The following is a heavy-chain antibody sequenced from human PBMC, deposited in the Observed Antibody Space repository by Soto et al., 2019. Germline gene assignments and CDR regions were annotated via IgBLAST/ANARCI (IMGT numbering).Heavy chain of an antibody. V-gene: IGHV3-7*04. D-gene: IGHD3-22*01. CDR2: IKPDGSEK. J-gene: IGHJ6*02. Sequence: PGGSLRLSCAASGFTFSNYWMSWVRQAPGKGLEWVANIKPDGSEKWYVDSVKGRFTISRDNAKNSLYLQMNSLGVEDTAVYYCARFYYDSSGYLPSPYYYYYGMDVWGQGTTVTVSS. CDR1: GFTFSNYW. CDR3: ARFYYDSSGYLPSPYYYYYGMDV.